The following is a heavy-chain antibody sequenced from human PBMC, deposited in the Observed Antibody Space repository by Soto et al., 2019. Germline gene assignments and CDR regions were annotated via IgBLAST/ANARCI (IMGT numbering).Heavy chain of an antibody. CDR2: IYYSGST. V-gene: IGHV4-39*01. D-gene: IGHD3-10*01. CDR1: GGSISSSSYY. CDR3: ARHTGAMVRGVIIKGAFDI. Sequence: SETLSLTCTVSGGSISSSSYYWGWIRQPPGKGLEWIGSIYYSGSTYYNQSLKSRVTISVDTSKNQLSLKLSSVTAADTAVYYCARHTGAMVRGVIIKGAFDIWGQGTMVTVSS. J-gene: IGHJ3*02.